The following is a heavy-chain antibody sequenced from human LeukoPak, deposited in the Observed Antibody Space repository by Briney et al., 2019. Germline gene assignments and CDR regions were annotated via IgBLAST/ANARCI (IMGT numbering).Heavy chain of an antibody. J-gene: IGHJ4*02. CDR1: GLTFSTFG. CDR3: AKDRLVVAPAAMTSNFDF. CDR2: ISYDGGNT. V-gene: IGHV3-30*18. D-gene: IGHD2-2*01. Sequence: PGGSLRLSCAASGLTFSTFGMHWVRQAPGKGLEWVAVISYDGGNTYYADSVKGRFTISRDNSKNTLYLQMNSLKTEDTAVYYCAKDRLVVAPAAMTSNFDFWGQGTLVTVSS.